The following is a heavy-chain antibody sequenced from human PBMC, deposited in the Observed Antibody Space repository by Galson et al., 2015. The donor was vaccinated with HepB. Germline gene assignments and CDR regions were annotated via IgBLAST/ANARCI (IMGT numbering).Heavy chain of an antibody. CDR3: AKGFVGSGYDGPWDPWDYYYYGMDV. CDR1: GFTFSSYA. Sequence: SLRLSCAASGFTFSSYAMSWVRQAPGKGLEWVSAISGSGGSTYYADSVKGRFTISRDNSKNTLYLQMNSLRAEDTAVYYCAKGFVGSGYDGPWDPWDYYYYGMDVWGQGTTVTVSS. CDR2: ISGSGGST. D-gene: IGHD5-12*01. J-gene: IGHJ6*02. V-gene: IGHV3-23*01.